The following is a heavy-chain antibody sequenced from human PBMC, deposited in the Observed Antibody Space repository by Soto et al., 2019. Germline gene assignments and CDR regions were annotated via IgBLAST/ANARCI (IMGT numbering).Heavy chain of an antibody. J-gene: IGHJ4*02. CDR3: ARKQGDSYPFDS. V-gene: IGHV3-23*01. CDR1: GFTFSSYT. CDR2: ITGSGSNT. Sequence: GGSLRLSCAASGFTFSSYTLNWVRQAPGKGLEWVSGITGSGSNTYYPDSVKGRFTISRDNSKNTLYLQMNSLRAEDTAVYYCARKQGDSYPFDSWGQGTQVTVSS. D-gene: IGHD3-16*02.